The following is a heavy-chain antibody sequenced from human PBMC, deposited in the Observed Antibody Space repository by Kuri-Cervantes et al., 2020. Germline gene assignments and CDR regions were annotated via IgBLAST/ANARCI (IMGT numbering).Heavy chain of an antibody. CDR3: ARTPLYSSGWLDY. Sequence: GESLKISCAASGFTFSSYDMHWVRQATGKGLEWVSAIGTAGDTYYPGSVKGRFTISRDNAKNTLYLQMNGLRAEDTAVYYCARTPLYSSGWLDYWGQGTLVTVSS. D-gene: IGHD6-19*01. J-gene: IGHJ4*02. CDR1: GFTFSSYD. V-gene: IGHV3-13*01. CDR2: IGTAGDT.